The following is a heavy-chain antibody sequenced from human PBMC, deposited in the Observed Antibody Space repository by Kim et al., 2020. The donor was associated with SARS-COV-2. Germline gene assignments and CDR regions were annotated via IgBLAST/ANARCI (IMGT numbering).Heavy chain of an antibody. J-gene: IGHJ6*02. CDR2: INHSGST. CDR1: GGSFSGYY. Sequence: SETLSLTCAVYGGSFSGYYWSWIRQPPGKGLKWIGEINHSGSTNSKPSLKSRVTISVDTSKNQFSLKLSSVTAADSAVYYCARGRGQQKYNSSWYSYYYYGMDVWGQGTVVTVSS. V-gene: IGHV4-34*01. D-gene: IGHD6-13*01. CDR3: ARGRGQQKYNSSWYSYYYYGMDV.